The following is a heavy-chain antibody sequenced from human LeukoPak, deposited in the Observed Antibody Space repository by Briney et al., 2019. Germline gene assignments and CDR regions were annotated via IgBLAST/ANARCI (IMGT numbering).Heavy chain of an antibody. Sequence: PSGTLCLTCTVSGGSVSSGSYYWSWSRQPPGRGLGWIGYIYYSGSTTYNPSLKSRVTISVDTSKNQFSLKLSSVTAADTAVYYCARVGRYYDILTGQVRAFDIWGQGTMVTVSS. CDR3: ARVGRYYDILTGQVRAFDI. V-gene: IGHV4-61*01. CDR1: GGSVSSGSYY. D-gene: IGHD3-9*01. CDR2: IYYSGST. J-gene: IGHJ3*02.